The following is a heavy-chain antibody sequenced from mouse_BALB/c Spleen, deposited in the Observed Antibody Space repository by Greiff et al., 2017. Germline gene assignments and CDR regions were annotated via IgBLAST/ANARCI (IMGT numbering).Heavy chain of an antibody. J-gene: IGHJ1*01. CDR1: GFTFSSYT. D-gene: IGHD2-3*01. CDR3: AIHYDDNWCFDV. Sequence: EVKLEESGGGLVQPGGSLKLSCAASGFTFSSYTMSWVRQTQGKRLEWVAYISTGGGSTYYTDTVKGRFTIAKDNAKNTLYLHMSSLKSEDTAMYYCAIHYDDNWCFDVWGAGTTVTVSS. CDR2: ISTGGGST. V-gene: IGHV5-12-2*01.